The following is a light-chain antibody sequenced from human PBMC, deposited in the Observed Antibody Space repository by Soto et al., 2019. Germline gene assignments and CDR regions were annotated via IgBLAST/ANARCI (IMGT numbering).Light chain of an antibody. CDR2: EGS. J-gene: IGLJ2*01. CDR3: CSYAGSSTLV. Sequence: QSALTQPASVSGSPGQSITISCTGTSSDVGSYNLVSWYQQHPGKAPKLMIYEGSKRPSGVSNRFSGSKSGNTASLTISGLQAEDEADYYCCSYAGSSTLVFGGGTNATVL. V-gene: IGLV2-23*01. CDR1: SSDVGSYNL.